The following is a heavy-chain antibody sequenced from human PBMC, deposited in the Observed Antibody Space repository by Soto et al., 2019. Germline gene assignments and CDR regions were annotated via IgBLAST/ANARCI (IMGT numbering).Heavy chain of an antibody. D-gene: IGHD6-13*01. CDR2: IIPIFGTA. CDR3: ASAFSSSTGGFDY. Sequence: SVKVSCKASGGTFSSYAISWVRQAPGQGLEWMGGIIPIFGTANYAQKFQGRVTITADESTSTAYMELSSLRSEDTAVYYCASAFSSSTGGFDYWGQGTLVTVSS. CDR1: GGTFSSYA. J-gene: IGHJ4*02. V-gene: IGHV1-69*13.